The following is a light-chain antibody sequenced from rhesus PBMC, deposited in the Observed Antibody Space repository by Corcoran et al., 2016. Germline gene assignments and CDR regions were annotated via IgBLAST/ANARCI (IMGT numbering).Light chain of an antibody. CDR2: EVS. J-gene: IGKJ1*01. CDR1: QSLLDSEDGNTY. V-gene: IGKV2-104*02. Sequence: DIVMTQTPLSLPVTPGEPASISCRSSQSLLDSEDGNTYLDWYLQKPGQSPQLLIYEVSNRASGVPERFIGSWSDTDFKLKISRVEAEDVGVYYCMQALEFPWTFGQGTKGEIK. CDR3: MQALEFPWT.